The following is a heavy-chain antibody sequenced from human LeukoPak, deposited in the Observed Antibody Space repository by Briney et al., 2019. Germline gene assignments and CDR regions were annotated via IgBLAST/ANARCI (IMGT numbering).Heavy chain of an antibody. CDR2: IFYSGSP. CDR3: ARATRGDTTKSFDL. D-gene: IGHD5-18*01. CDR1: GGSISSGSYY. Sequence: SETLSLTCTVSGGSISSGSYYWSWIRQHPGKGLEWIGYIFYSGSPYYNPSLKSRVTISVDTSKNQFSLQLDSVTPEDTAVYYCARATRGDTTKSFDLWGRGTLVTVSS. J-gene: IGHJ2*01. V-gene: IGHV4-31*03.